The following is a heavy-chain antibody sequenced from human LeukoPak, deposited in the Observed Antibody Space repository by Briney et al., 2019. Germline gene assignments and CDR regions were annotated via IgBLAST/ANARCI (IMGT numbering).Heavy chain of an antibody. V-gene: IGHV3-74*01. CDR1: GITFSIYW. Sequence: PGGSLRLSCEASGITFSIYWMHWVRQAPGKGLVWVSRITPDGTKTDYADSVKGRFTISIDNAKYTLFLQMNSLRAEDAAVYFCVNHDYGDTYVGGGQGTLVTVSS. CDR3: VNHDYGDTYVG. J-gene: IGHJ4*02. CDR2: ITPDGTKT. D-gene: IGHD4-17*01.